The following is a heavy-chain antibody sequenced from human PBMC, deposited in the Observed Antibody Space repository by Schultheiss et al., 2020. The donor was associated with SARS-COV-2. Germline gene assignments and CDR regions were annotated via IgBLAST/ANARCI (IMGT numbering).Heavy chain of an antibody. CDR1: GGSISSGGYY. J-gene: IGHJ4*02. CDR2: IYYSGST. CDR3: ARDFPEARGAFDS. Sequence: SETLSLTCTVSGGSISSGGYYWSWIRQHPGKGLEWIGYIYYSGSTYYNPSLKSRVTMSVDTSKNQLSLKLSSVTAADTAVYYCARDFPEARGAFDSWGQGTLVTVSS. D-gene: IGHD6-6*01. V-gene: IGHV4-31*03.